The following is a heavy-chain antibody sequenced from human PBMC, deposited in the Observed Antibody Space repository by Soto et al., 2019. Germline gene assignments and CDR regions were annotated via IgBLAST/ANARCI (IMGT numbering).Heavy chain of an antibody. J-gene: IGHJ5*02. CDR3: AKSPLGSSRRGLSRGRVVGRLDP. D-gene: IGHD2-15*01. V-gene: IGHV3-23*01. Sequence: LESGGGLVQPGESLRLSCAASGFTFSSSAMSWVRQAPGKGLEWVSGISGRGESTYYADSVKGRFTVSRDNSNNTLYLQINSLRAEDKAGYFCAKSPLGSSRRGLSRGRVVGRLDPWGQGSLVAVSS. CDR2: ISGRGEST. CDR1: GFTFSSSA.